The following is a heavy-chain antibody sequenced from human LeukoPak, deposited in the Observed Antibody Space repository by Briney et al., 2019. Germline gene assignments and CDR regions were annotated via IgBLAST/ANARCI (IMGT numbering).Heavy chain of an antibody. V-gene: IGHV1-46*01. CDR1: GYTFTNYY. CDR2: IDPSGGST. J-gene: IGHJ6*02. CDR3: ALAARYYYYGMDV. Sequence: GASVKVSCKASGYTFTNYYMHWVRQAPGQGLEWMGIIDPSGGSTSNAQRFQGRVTMTRDTSTSTVYMGLSSLRSEDTAVYYCALAARYYYYGMDVWGQGTTVTVSS. D-gene: IGHD6-6*01.